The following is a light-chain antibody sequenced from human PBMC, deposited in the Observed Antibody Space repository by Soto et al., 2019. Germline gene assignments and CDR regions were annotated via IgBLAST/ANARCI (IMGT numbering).Light chain of an antibody. CDR2: SNN. CDR3: ATWDDSLNGWV. V-gene: IGLV1-36*01. J-gene: IGLJ3*02. CDR1: SSNIGNNA. Sequence: QSVLTQPPSVSEAPRQRVTISCSGSSSNIGNNAVNWYQQLPGTAPKVLIYSNNQRPSGVPDRFSGSKSGTSASLAISGLQSEDDADYYCATWDDSLNGWVFGGGTKLTVL.